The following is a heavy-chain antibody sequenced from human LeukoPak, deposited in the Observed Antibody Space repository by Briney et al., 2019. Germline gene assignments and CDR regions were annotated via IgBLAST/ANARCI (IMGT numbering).Heavy chain of an antibody. V-gene: IGHV1-2*02. CDR2: INPNSGGT. D-gene: IGHD4/OR15-4a*01. Sequence: ASVKVSCKASGYTFTGYYMHWVRQAPGQGLEWMGWINPNSGGTNYAQKFQGRVTMTRDTSISTAYMELSRLRSDDTAVYYCARDRTKAKYDAFDIWGQGTMVTVS. CDR3: ARDRTKAKYDAFDI. J-gene: IGHJ3*02. CDR1: GYTFTGYY.